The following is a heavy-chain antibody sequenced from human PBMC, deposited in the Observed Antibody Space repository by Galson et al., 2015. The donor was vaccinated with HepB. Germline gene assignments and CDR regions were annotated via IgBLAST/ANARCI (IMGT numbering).Heavy chain of an antibody. CDR2: ISSSSSYI. V-gene: IGHV3-21*01. CDR3: ARVKDGTTVIFDY. J-gene: IGHJ4*02. D-gene: IGHD1-7*01. Sequence: LRLSCAASGFTFSSYSMNWVRQAPGKGLEWVSSISSSSSYIYYADSVKGRFTISRDNAKNSLYLQMNSLRAEDTAVYYCARVKDGTTVIFDYWGQGTLVTVSS. CDR1: GFTFSSYS.